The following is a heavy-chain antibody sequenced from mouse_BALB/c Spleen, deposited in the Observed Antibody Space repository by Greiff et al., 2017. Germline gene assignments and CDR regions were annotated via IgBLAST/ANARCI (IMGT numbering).Heavy chain of an antibody. CDR2: INPSSGYT. CDR1: GYTFTSYT. J-gene: IGHJ1*01. CDR3: ERGGNYEGYWYFDV. D-gene: IGHD2-1*01. V-gene: IGHV1-4*01. Sequence: VQLQQSGAELARPGASVKMSCKASGYTFTSYTMHWVKQRPGQGLEWIGYINPSSGYTNYNQKFKDKATLTADKSSSTAYMQLSSLTSEDSAVYDCERGGNYEGYWYFDVWGAGTAVTVSS.